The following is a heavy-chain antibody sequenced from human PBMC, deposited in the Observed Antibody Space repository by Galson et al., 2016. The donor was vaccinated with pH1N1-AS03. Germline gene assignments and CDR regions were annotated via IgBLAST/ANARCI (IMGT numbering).Heavy chain of an antibody. J-gene: IGHJ4*02. Sequence: QSGAEVKKPGESLRISCKGSGFNFTSHWISWVRQMPGKDLEWMGRIDPSDSYTNYSPSFKGHVTISGDKSINTAYLQWSSLKASDTAKYYCARLNYYDSSADSGVHYWGQGTLVTVSS. CDR1: GFNFTSHW. V-gene: IGHV5-10-1*01. CDR3: ARLNYYDSSADSGVHY. CDR2: IDPSDSYT. D-gene: IGHD3-22*01.